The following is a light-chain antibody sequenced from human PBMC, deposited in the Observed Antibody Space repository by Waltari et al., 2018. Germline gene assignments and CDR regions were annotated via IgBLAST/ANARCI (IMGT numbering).Light chain of an antibody. V-gene: IGKV3-20*01. CDR2: DAS. CDR1: QSVSSSY. J-gene: IGKJ2*01. CDR3: QQYSYSPNT. Sequence: EIVLTQSPGTLSLSPGERATLSCRASQSVSSSYLAWYQQKPGQAPRLLLFDASNRATGIPDRFSGSGSGTDFTLTISRLEPEDFAVYFCQQYSYSPNTFGQGTKLEI.